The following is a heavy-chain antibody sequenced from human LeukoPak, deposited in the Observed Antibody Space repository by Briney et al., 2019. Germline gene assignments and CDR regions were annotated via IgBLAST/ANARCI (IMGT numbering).Heavy chain of an antibody. CDR1: GGTFSSYA. D-gene: IGHD2-2*01. V-gene: IGHV1-69*06. Sequence: GASVKVSCKASGGTFSSYAISWVRQAPGQGLEWMGGIIPIFGTANYAQKFQGRVTITADKSTSTAYMELSSLRSEDTAVYYCAKVPAGPYYYYYMDVWGKGTTVTVSS. CDR3: AKVPAGPYYYYYMDV. CDR2: IIPIFGTA. J-gene: IGHJ6*03.